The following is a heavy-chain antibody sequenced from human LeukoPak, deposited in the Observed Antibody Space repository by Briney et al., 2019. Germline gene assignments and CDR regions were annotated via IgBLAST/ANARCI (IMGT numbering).Heavy chain of an antibody. CDR1: GYTFSSYS. V-gene: IGHV3-21*01. Sequence: KPGGSLRLSCAASGYTFSSYSINWVRQATGKGLEWVSSISVGSNYIYYADSVRGRFSISRDDARNSLYLQMDSLRGDDTAVYYCARLRRNSGRSGYYYYYDYWGQGTLVTVSS. D-gene: IGHD3-22*01. CDR3: ARLRRNSGRSGYYYYYDY. CDR2: ISVGSNYI. J-gene: IGHJ4*02.